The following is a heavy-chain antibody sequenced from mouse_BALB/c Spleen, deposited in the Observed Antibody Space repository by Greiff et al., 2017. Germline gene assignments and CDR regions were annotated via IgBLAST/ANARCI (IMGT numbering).Heavy chain of an antibody. J-gene: IGHJ4*01. CDR2: INPSTGYT. V-gene: IGHV1-7*01. CDR3: SYDYGYAMDY. D-gene: IGHD2-4*01. Sequence: QVQLQQSGAELAKPGASVKMSCKASGYTFTSYWMHWVKQRPGQGLEWIGYINPSTGYTEYNQKFKDKATLTADKSSSTAYMQLSSLTSEDSAVYYCSYDYGYAMDYWGQGTSVTVSS. CDR1: GYTFTSYW.